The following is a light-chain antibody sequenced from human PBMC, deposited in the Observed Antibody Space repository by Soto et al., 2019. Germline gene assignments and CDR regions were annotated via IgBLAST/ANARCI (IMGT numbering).Light chain of an antibody. CDR2: EVS. CDR3: TSYTSNTALV. J-gene: IGLJ1*01. CDR1: SSDIGAYDY. Sequence: QSVLTQPASVSGSPGQSITISCSGTSSDIGAYDYVSWYQQHPGRAPKLIIYEVSNRPSGVSDRFSGSKSGSTASLTISGLQAEDEADYHCTSYTSNTALVFGTGTKLTVL. V-gene: IGLV2-14*01.